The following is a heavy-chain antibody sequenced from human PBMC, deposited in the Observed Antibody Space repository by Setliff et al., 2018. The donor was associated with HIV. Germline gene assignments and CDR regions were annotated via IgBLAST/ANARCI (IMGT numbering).Heavy chain of an antibody. Sequence: PGGSLRLSCAASGFTFSSYGMNWVRQAPGKGPEWVSSFSSGSSYIYYADSVKGRFTISRDNAKNSLYLQMNSLRVEDTAVYYCATEARHHGSALDPFDCWGQGTLVTVSS. V-gene: IGHV3-21*01. J-gene: IGHJ4*02. D-gene: IGHD1-1*01. CDR1: GFTFSSYG. CDR2: FSSGSSYI. CDR3: ATEARHHGSALDPFDC.